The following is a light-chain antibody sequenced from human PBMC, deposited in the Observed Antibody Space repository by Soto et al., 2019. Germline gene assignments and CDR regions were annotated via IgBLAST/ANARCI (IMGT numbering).Light chain of an antibody. V-gene: IGLV2-8*01. CDR2: DVT. Sequence: QSALTQPPSASGSPGQSVTISCTGASSDVGSYNFVSWYQQHPGKAPKLLIYDVTQRPSGVPDRFSGSKSGNMASLTVSGLLAEDEADYYCTSYAGSTIPVVFGGGTKLTVL. CDR3: TSYAGSTIPVV. J-gene: IGLJ2*01. CDR1: SSDVGSYNF.